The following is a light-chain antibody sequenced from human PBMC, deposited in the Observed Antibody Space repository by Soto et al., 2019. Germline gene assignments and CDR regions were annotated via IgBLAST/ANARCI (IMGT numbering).Light chain of an antibody. CDR2: DNT. V-gene: IGLV1-40*01. J-gene: IGLJ2*01. CDR1: SSDIGAGYR. Sequence: QAVLTQPPSVSGAPGEMVTISCTGSSSDIGAGYRVRWYQQVPGTAPKLLIYDNTNRPSGVSVRFSGSKSGTSASLAISGLQAADEADYYCQSFDKYLSAVVFGGGTKVTV. CDR3: QSFDKYLSAVV.